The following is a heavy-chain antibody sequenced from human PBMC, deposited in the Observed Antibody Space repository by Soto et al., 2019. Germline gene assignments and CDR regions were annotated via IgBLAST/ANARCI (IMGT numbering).Heavy chain of an antibody. V-gene: IGHV3-33*01. CDR1: GFTFSSYG. CDR3: ARDQGSTMVRGADY. CDR2: IWYDGSNK. Sequence: ESGGGVVQPGRSLRLSCAASGFTFSSYGMHWVRQAPGKGLEWVAVIWYDGSNKYYADSVKGRFTISRDNSKNTLYLQMNSLRAEDTAVYYCARDQGSTMVRGADYWGQGTLVTVSS. D-gene: IGHD3-10*01. J-gene: IGHJ4*02.